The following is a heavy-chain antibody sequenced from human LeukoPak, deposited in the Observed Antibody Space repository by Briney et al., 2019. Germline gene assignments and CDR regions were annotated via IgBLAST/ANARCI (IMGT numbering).Heavy chain of an antibody. D-gene: IGHD6-19*01. J-gene: IGHJ4*02. CDR3: ARQEDSSGWYDFDY. CDR1: GFTFSSYS. V-gene: IGHV3-30-3*01. Sequence: GGSLRLSCAASGFTFSSYSMHWVRQAPGKGLEWVAVISYDGSNKYYADSVKGRFTISRDNSKNTLYLQMNSLRAEDTAVYYCARQEDSSGWYDFDYWGQGTLVTVSS. CDR2: ISYDGSNK.